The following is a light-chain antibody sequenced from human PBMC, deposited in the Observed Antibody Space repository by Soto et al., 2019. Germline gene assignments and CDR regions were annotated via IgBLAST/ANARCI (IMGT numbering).Light chain of an antibody. CDR1: QDIINY. CDR3: QQYHSYPPS. V-gene: IGKV1-16*02. CDR2: AAS. Sequence: DIQMTQSPSALSASVGDRVTITCRASQDIINYLAWFQQKPGKGPKSLIYAASTLQTGVPSKFSGSGSGTDFTLTINSLQPEDFATYYCQQYHSYPPSFGQGTKVEIK. J-gene: IGKJ1*01.